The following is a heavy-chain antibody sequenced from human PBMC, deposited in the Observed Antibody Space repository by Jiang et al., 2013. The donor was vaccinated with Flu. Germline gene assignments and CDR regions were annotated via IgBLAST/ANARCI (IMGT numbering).Heavy chain of an antibody. Sequence: VQLLESGGGLVQPGGSLRLSCAASGFTFSSYAMSWVRQAPGKGLEWVSAISGSGGSTYYADSVKGRFTISRDNSKNTLYLQMNSLRAEDTAVYYCAKDRAVAGTREYYYYYGMDVWGQGTTVTVSS. J-gene: IGHJ6*02. CDR3: AKDRAVAGTREYYYYYGMDV. D-gene: IGHD6-19*01. V-gene: IGHV3-23*01. CDR1: GFTFSSYA. CDR2: ISGSGGST.